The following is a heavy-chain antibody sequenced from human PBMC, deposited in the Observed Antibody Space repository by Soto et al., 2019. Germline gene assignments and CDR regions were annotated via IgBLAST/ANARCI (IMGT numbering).Heavy chain of an antibody. J-gene: IGHJ4*02. CDR2: INPNSGGT. V-gene: IGHV1-2*02. Sequence: ASVKVSCKASGYTFTGYYMHWVRQAPGQGLEWMGWINPNSGGTNYAQKFQGRVTMTRDTSISTAYMELSRLRSDDTAVYYCARGRQAAGTFDYWGQRTLVTVSS. CDR3: ARGRQAAGTFDY. D-gene: IGHD6-13*01. CDR1: GYTFTGYY.